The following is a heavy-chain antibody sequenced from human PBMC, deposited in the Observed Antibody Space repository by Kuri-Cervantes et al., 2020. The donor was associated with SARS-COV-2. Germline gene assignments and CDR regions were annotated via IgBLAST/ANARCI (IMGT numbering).Heavy chain of an antibody. CDR3: ARDGSRYSTSSFNYYNYMDV. CDR1: GFTFSSYS. D-gene: IGHD6-6*01. CDR2: ISSSSNYI. J-gene: IGHJ6*03. V-gene: IGHV3-21*01. Sequence: GESLKISCAASGFTFSSYSMNWVRQAPGKGLEWVSFISSSSNYIYYADSLKGRFTISRDNAKNSLYLQMNSPRAEDTAVYYCARDGSRYSTSSFNYYNYMDVWGKGTTVTVSS.